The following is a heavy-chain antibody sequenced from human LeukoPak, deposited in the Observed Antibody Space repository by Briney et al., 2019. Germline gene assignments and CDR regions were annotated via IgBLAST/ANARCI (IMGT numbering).Heavy chain of an antibody. D-gene: IGHD1-26*01. CDR3: ARGRQGAKTRYFDL. CDR1: GIIFSNYA. CDR2: ISSDGGST. V-gene: IGHV3-64*01. Sequence: TGGSLRLPCAASGIIFSNYAMHWVRQGPGKGLECISTISSDGGSTYYANSVKGRFTIYRDNSKNTLYLQMGSLRAEDMAVYYCARGRQGAKTRYFDLWGRGTRVTVSS. J-gene: IGHJ2*01.